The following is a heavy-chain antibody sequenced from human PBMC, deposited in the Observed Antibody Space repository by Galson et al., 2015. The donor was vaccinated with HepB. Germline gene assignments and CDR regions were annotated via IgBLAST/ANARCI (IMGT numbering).Heavy chain of an antibody. CDR2: ISYDGSNK. CDR1: GFTFSNYA. D-gene: IGHD1-26*01. Sequence: SLRLSCAASGFTFSNYAVHWVRQAPGKGLEWVAVISYDGSNKYYADSVKGRFTISRDNSKNTLFLQMNSLRGEDTAVYYCARQAIVGARTYYYYYMDVWGKGTTVTVSS. CDR3: ARQAIVGARTYYYYYMDV. J-gene: IGHJ6*03. V-gene: IGHV3-30-3*01.